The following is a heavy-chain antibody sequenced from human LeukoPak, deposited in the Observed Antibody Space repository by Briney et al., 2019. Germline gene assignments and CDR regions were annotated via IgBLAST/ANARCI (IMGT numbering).Heavy chain of an antibody. V-gene: IGHV3-33*08. J-gene: IGHJ4*02. Sequence: GGSLRLSCAASGFTFSSYGMHWVPQAPGKGLEWVAVIWNDGSNKYYADSVKGRFTISRDNSKNTLYLQMNSLRAEDTAVYYCAREYCSSTSCLFDYWGQGTLVTVSS. CDR3: AREYCSSTSCLFDY. CDR2: IWNDGSNK. D-gene: IGHD2-2*01. CDR1: GFTFSSYG.